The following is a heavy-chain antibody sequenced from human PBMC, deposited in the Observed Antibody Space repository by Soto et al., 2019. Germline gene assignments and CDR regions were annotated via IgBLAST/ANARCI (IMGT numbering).Heavy chain of an antibody. CDR3: ARDPEYSSSSVFDY. Sequence: GGSLRLSCAASGFTFSSYGMHWVRQAPGKGLEWVAVIWNSRSNIYYADSVKGRFTISRDNSKNSLYLQMNSLRAEDTAVYYCARDPEYSSSSVFDYWGQGTLVTVSS. D-gene: IGHD6-6*01. J-gene: IGHJ4*02. V-gene: IGHV3-33*01. CDR2: IWNSRSNI. CDR1: GFTFSSYG.